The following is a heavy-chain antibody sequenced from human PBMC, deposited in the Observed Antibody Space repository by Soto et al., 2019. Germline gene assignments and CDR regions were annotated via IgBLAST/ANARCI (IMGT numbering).Heavy chain of an antibody. J-gene: IGHJ3*02. V-gene: IGHV3-30*18. CDR1: GFTFSSYG. Sequence: QVQLVESGGGVVQPGRSLRLSCAASGFTFSSYGMHWVRQAPGKGLEWVALISYDGSNKYYADSVKGRFTISRDNSKNTPYLQMNRLRTEDTAVYTCAKDLGHGGRGAFDIWGQGTMVTVSS. CDR2: ISYDGSNK. CDR3: AKDLGHGGRGAFDI. D-gene: IGHD7-27*01.